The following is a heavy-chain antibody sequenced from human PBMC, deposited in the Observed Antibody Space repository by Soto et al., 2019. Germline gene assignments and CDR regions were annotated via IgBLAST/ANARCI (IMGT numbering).Heavy chain of an antibody. V-gene: IGHV4-4*02. CDR1: GGSFTSNNW. J-gene: IGHJ4*02. Sequence: PSETLSLTCAVSGGSFTSNNWCTWGRQPPGQGLEWIGEIYRTGSTNYNPSLKSRVTISLHKSENQFAMKVTSMTAADTAVYYCASRDPGTSVDYWGQGTLVTVPQ. CDR2: IYRTGST. CDR3: ASRDPGTSVDY. D-gene: IGHD1-7*01.